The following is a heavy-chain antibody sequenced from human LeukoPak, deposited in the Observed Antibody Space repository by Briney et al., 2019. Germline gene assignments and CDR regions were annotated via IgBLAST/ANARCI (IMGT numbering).Heavy chain of an antibody. Sequence: SETLSLTCTVSGGSISSYYWSWIRQPAGKGLEWIGRIYTSGSTNYNPSLKSRVTISVDKSKNQFSLKLSSVTAADTAVYYCARDLPGQKYSSGWYREGDWFDPWGQGTLVTVSS. J-gene: IGHJ5*02. V-gene: IGHV4-4*07. D-gene: IGHD6-19*01. CDR1: GGSISSYY. CDR3: ARDLPGQKYSSGWYREGDWFDP. CDR2: IYTSGST.